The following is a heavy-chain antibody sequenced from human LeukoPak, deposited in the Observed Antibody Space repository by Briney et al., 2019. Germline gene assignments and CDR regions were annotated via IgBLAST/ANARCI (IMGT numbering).Heavy chain of an antibody. V-gene: IGHV1-69*05. CDR1: GGTFSSYA. D-gene: IGHD5-18*01. Sequence: ASVTVSCKASGGTFSSYAISWVRQAPGQGLEWMGGIIPIFGTANYAQKLQGRVTMTTDTSTSTAYMELRSLRSDDTAVYYCAREITAMETSWFDPWGQGTLVTVSS. CDR2: IIPIFGTA. CDR3: AREITAMETSWFDP. J-gene: IGHJ5*02.